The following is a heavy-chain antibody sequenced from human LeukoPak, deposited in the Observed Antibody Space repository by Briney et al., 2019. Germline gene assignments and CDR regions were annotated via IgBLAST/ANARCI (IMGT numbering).Heavy chain of an antibody. J-gene: IGHJ4*02. V-gene: IGHV3-7*02. CDR3: ARAMVRGVVTDFDS. Sequence: GGSLRLSCAASGFTFSSYWMSWVRQAPGKGLEWVANIKQDGSEKYYVDSVKGRFTISRDNAKNSLFLQMNSLRAEDTAVYYCARAMVRGVVTDFDSWGQGTLVTVSS. CDR2: IKQDGSEK. D-gene: IGHD3-10*01. CDR1: GFTFSSYW.